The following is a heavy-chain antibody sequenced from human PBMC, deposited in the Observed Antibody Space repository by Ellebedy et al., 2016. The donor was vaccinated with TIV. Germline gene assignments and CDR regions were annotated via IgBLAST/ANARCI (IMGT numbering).Heavy chain of an antibody. CDR1: GYSFTSHG. Sequence: AASVKVSCKASGYSFTSHGISWVRLAPGQGLQWMGWVTAYNRDTYYAQNFQGRVTFTTDTSSSTAYMELRSLRSDDTGVYYCARGAMALSWGQGTLVTVSS. D-gene: IGHD5-24*01. V-gene: IGHV1-18*01. CDR3: ARGAMALS. CDR2: VTAYNRDT. J-gene: IGHJ5*02.